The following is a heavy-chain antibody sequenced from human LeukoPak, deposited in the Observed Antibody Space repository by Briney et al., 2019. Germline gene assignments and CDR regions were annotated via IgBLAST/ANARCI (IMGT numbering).Heavy chain of an antibody. CDR2: ISSSGSTI. V-gene: IGHV3-11*01. J-gene: IGHJ4*02. D-gene: IGHD6-6*01. Sequence: GGSLRLSCAASGFTFSDYYMSWIRQAPGKGLEWVSYISSSGSTIYYADSVKGRFTISRDNAKNSLYLQMNSLRAEDTAVYYCARDMMAYSSSSGVSGYWGQGTLVTVSS. CDR3: ARDMMAYSSSSGVSGY. CDR1: GFTFSDYY.